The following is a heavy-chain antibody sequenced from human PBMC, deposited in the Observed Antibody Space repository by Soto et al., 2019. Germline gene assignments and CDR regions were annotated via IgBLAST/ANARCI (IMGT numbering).Heavy chain of an antibody. Sequence: QVQLVQSGTEVKKPGASVKVSCKASGYSFTGFGITWVRQAPGQGLEWMGWISAYNGNTNYAQKFQGRVAMTTDTSTSTAYMELRSLRSNDTAVYYCARSRGGSGNYGGDSWGQGTLVTVSS. D-gene: IGHD3-10*01. J-gene: IGHJ4*02. V-gene: IGHV1-18*01. CDR2: ISAYNGNT. CDR1: GYSFTGFG. CDR3: ARSRGGSGNYGGDS.